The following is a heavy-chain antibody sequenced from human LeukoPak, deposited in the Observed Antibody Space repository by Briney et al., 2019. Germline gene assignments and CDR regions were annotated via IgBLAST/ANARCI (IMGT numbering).Heavy chain of an antibody. CDR3: ARNNAMDV. J-gene: IGHJ6*02. CDR1: GFALRSHW. Sequence: GGSLRLSCAASGFALRSHWMTWVRQVPGRGPEWVANVNRDGSETYYLDSVKGRFTISKDNAKNSLYLQMNSLRAEDTALYHCARNNAMDVWGQGTTVIVSS. CDR2: VNRDGSET. V-gene: IGHV3-7*03. D-gene: IGHD2-8*01.